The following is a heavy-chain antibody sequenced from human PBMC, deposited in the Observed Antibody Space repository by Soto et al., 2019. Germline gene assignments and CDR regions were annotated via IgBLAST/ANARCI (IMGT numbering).Heavy chain of an antibody. V-gene: IGHV3-23*01. D-gene: IGHD6-19*01. Sequence: PGGSLRLSCAASGFAFSSYAMSWVRQAPGKGLEWVSAISGSGGSTYYADTVKGRFTFSRDKSKNTLYLQMNSLRAEDTALYYCAKTANGWFSAFDIWGQGTMVTVSS. J-gene: IGHJ3*02. CDR1: GFAFSSYA. CDR2: ISGSGGST. CDR3: AKTANGWFSAFDI.